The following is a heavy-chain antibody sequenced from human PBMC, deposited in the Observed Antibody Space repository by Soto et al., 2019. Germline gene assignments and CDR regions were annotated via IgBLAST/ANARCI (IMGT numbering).Heavy chain of an antibody. CDR3: ATDYDVVWGTYRLDS. D-gene: IGHD3-16*02. CDR1: GYTFTGYY. CDR2: INPNSGGT. V-gene: IGHV1-2*02. Sequence: ASVKVYCKASGYTFTGYYMHWVRQAPGQGLEWMGWINPNSGGTIYAQKFQGRVTMTRDTSISTAYMELSRLRYDDTAVYYCATDYDVVWGTYRLDSWGHGTLVTVSS. J-gene: IGHJ5*01.